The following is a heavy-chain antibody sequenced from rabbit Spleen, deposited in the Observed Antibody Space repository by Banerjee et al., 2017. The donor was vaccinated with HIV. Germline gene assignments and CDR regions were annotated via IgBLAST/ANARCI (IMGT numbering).Heavy chain of an antibody. CDR1: GLDFSSSYW. D-gene: IGHD2-1*01. V-gene: IGHV1S45*01. CDR2: IYVGSGGGT. Sequence: QEQVVESGGGLVQPEGSLTLTCKASGLDFSSSYWICWVRQAPGKGLEWIACIYVGSGGGTKYASWAKGRFTISKTSSTTVTLEMTSLTVADTATFFCGRAGEGGYGYLDLWGPGTLVTVS. CDR3: GRAGEGGYGYLDL. J-gene: IGHJ4*01.